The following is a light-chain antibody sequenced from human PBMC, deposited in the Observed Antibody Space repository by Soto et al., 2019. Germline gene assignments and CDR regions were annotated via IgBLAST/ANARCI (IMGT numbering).Light chain of an antibody. Sequence: DIVMTQSPDSLAVSLGERATINCKSSQSVLFSPNNRNYLTWYQRKPGQPPKLLISWASTRESGVPDRFSGAGSGTDFSLTISGLQAEDVAVYYCQQYYTAPLTFGGGTKVEIK. CDR1: QSVLFSPNNRNY. CDR2: WAS. J-gene: IGKJ4*01. CDR3: QQYYTAPLT. V-gene: IGKV4-1*01.